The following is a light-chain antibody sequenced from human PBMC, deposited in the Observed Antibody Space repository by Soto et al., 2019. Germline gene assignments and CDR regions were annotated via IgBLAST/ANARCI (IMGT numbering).Light chain of an antibody. CDR1: QDISNY. Sequence: DIQMTQSPSSLSASVGDRVTITCQASQDISNYLNWYQQKPGKAPKLLIYDASNLETGVPSRFSGSGSGTDFTFTISSLQLEDIATYYCQQYDNLPPKITFGQGTRLEIK. J-gene: IGKJ5*01. CDR3: QQYDNLPPKIT. V-gene: IGKV1-33*01. CDR2: DAS.